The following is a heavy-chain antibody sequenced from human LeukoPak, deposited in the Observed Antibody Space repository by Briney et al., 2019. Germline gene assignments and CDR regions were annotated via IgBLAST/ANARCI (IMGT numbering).Heavy chain of an antibody. V-gene: IGHV3-74*03. D-gene: IGHD6-6*01. CDR2: INTDGTST. Sequence: GGSLRLSCAASGFTFSNYWMHWVRHAPGKGLVWVSRINTDGTSTTYVDSVKGRFTISRDNAANTLYLQVNSLRAEDTAVYYCARVTGASSSSGSYRYWGQGTLVTVSS. CDR1: GFTFSNYW. J-gene: IGHJ4*02. CDR3: ARVTGASSSSGSYRY.